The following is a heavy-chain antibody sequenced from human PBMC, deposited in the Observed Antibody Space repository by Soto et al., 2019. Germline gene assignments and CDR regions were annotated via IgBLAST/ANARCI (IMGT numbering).Heavy chain of an antibody. V-gene: IGHV6-1*01. CDR2: TYYRSKWYN. J-gene: IGHJ6*02. CDR3: ARDGPPGHVATHRPYYYYGMDV. D-gene: IGHD5-12*01. CDR1: GDSVSSNSAA. Sequence: PSQTLSLTCAISGDSVSSNSAAWNWIRQSPSRGLEWLGRTYYRSKWYNDYAVSVKSRITINPDTSKNQFSLQLNSVTPEDTAVYYCARDGPPGHVATHRPYYYYGMDVWGQGTTVTVYS.